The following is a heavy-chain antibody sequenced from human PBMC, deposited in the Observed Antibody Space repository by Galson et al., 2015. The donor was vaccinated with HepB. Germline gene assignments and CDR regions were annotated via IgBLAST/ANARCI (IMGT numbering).Heavy chain of an antibody. CDR1: GGSISSGEYS. V-gene: IGHV4-30-4*07. CDR2: IYYSGST. Sequence: TLSLTCAVSGGSISSGEYSWTWIRQPPGKGLEWIGYIYYSGSTYYNPSLKSRVSLSVETSKNQISLKLSSVTAADTAVYYRARGRRGYYYGSGSHPLPYDYWGQGTLVTVSS. CDR3: ARGRRGYYYGSGSHPLPYDY. D-gene: IGHD3-10*01. J-gene: IGHJ4*02.